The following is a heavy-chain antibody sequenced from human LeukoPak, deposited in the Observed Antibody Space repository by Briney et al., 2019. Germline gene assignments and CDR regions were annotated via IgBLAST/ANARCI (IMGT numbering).Heavy chain of an antibody. CDR1: CYPFTSYG. CDR2: ISPYNGNT. J-gene: IGHJ6*03. V-gene: IGHV1-18*01. D-gene: IGHD2-2*01. CDR3: ARGVSYCSSTSCFPISMDV. Sequence: ASVKVSSKASCYPFTSYGISWGGQAPGQGLGWMGWISPYNGNTNYAQKLQGRVTMTTDTSTSTAYMELRSLRSDDTAVYYCARGVSYCSSTSCFPISMDVWGKGTTVTVSS.